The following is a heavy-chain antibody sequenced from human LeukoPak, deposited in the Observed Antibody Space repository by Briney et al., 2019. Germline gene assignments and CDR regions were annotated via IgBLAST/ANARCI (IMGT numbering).Heavy chain of an antibody. J-gene: IGHJ4*02. D-gene: IGHD6-25*01. V-gene: IGHV3-23*01. Sequence: GGSLRLSCAASGFTFSSYAMSWVRQAPGKGLEWVSAVTGSGSTTYYADSVKGRFTISRDNSKNTLCLQMNSLRAEDTAVYYCAKYQRQFDYWGQGTLVTVSS. CDR1: GFTFSSYA. CDR2: VTGSGSTT. CDR3: AKYQRQFDY.